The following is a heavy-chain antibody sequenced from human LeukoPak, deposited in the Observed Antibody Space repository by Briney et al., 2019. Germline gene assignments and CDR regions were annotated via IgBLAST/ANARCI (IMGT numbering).Heavy chain of an antibody. D-gene: IGHD6-19*01. CDR3: VRELAVARAAFDM. V-gene: IGHV4-34*01. CDR1: GGSFSGYY. J-gene: IGHJ3*02. CDR2: INHRGRT. Sequence: SETLSLTCAVSGGSFSGYYWSWIRQPPGRGLEWIGEINHRGRTKYNPSPKSRVSISVDTSTNQFSLNLRSVTAADTAVHYCVRELAVARAAFDMWGQGTMVTVSS.